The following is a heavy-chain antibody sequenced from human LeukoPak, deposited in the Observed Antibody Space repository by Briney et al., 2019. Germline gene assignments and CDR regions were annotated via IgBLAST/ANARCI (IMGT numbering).Heavy chain of an antibody. J-gene: IGHJ3*02. D-gene: IGHD6-19*01. CDR2: ISAYNGVT. V-gene: IGHV1-18*04. CDR3: GRYMGHSSGWYGVGDAFDI. CDR1: GYTFSNYG. Sequence: GASLKVSCKASGYTFSNYGITWVRQAPGQGLEWMGWISAYNGVTNYAQKFQGRVTMTTDTSSTTAYMELRSLTLDDTAVYYCGRYMGHSSGWYGVGDAFDIWGQGTMVTVSS.